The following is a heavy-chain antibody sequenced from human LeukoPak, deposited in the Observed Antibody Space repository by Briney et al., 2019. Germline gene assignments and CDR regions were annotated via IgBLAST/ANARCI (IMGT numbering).Heavy chain of an antibody. CDR2: IGGSGDSR. Sequence: PGGSLRLSCAASGYSFANFAMSWVRQAPGKGLEWVSGIGGSGDSRFYADSVAGRFAISGDISKNTVYLQMMSLTAEDTAIYYCAKTRYNWKSPDAFDVWGQGTMVTVSA. D-gene: IGHD1-1*01. CDR3: AKTRYNWKSPDAFDV. V-gene: IGHV3-23*01. CDR1: GYSFANFA. J-gene: IGHJ3*01.